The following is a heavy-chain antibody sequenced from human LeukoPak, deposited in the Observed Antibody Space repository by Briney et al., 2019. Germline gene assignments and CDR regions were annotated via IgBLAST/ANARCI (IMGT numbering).Heavy chain of an antibody. Sequence: PGGSLRLSCAASGFTFSSYGMNWVRQAPGKGLEWVSYISSSGSTIYYADSVKGRFTISRDNAKNSLYLQMNSLRAEDTAVYYCARVHGYDILTELDYWGQGTLVTVSS. CDR3: ARVHGYDILTELDY. V-gene: IGHV3-48*03. J-gene: IGHJ4*02. CDR1: GFTFSSYG. D-gene: IGHD3-9*01. CDR2: ISSSGSTI.